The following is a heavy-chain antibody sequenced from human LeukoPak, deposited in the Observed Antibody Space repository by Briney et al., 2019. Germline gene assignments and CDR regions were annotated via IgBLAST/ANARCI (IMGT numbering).Heavy chain of an antibody. D-gene: IGHD6-19*01. Sequence: PGGSLRLSCAASGFTVSSSYMSWVRQAPGKGLEWVANIKQDGSEKYYVDSVKGRFTISRDNAKNSLYLQMNSLRAEDTALYYCARAQGLVAGVGHRDYWGQGTLVTVSS. CDR1: GFTVSSSY. J-gene: IGHJ4*02. CDR2: IKQDGSEK. V-gene: IGHV3-7*01. CDR3: ARAQGLVAGVGHRDY.